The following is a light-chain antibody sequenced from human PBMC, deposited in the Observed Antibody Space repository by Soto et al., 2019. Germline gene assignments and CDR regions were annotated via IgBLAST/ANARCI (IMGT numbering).Light chain of an antibody. Sequence: EILMTQSPATLSVSPGGRATLSCRASQSVSNNYLAWYQQKPGQAPRLLIYGASNRATGIPDRFSGSGSGTDFTLTISRLEPEDFAVYYCQQYGSSGTFGQGTKVDIK. CDR2: GAS. CDR3: QQYGSSGT. CDR1: QSVSNNY. V-gene: IGKV3-20*01. J-gene: IGKJ1*01.